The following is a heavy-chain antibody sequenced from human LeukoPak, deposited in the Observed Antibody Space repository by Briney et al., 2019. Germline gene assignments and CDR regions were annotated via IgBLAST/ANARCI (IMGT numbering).Heavy chain of an antibody. J-gene: IGHJ4*02. CDR3: ARDSLGSGSYYDY. CDR2: INQGGSEK. CDR1: SFTFSGYR. V-gene: IGHV3-7*01. D-gene: IGHD3-10*01. Sequence: GGSLRLSCAASSFTFSGYRMSWVRQAPGKGLEWVANINQGGSEKNYVDSVKGRFTISRDNAKNSLYLQMNSLRAEDTAVYFCARDSLGSGSYYDYWGQGTLVTVSS.